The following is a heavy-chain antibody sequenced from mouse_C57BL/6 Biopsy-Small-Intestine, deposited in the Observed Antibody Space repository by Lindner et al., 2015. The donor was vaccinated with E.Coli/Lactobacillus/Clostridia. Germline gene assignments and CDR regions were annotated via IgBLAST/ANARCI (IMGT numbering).Heavy chain of an antibody. CDR2: INSNGGST. D-gene: IGHD2-3*01. J-gene: IGHJ4*01. CDR1: GFTFSTYA. CDR3: ARRPYDGYYMDY. Sequence: VQLQESGGGLVKPGGSLKLSCAASGFTFSTYAMSWVRQTPEKRLEWVAAINSNGGSTYYPDTVKDRFTISRDNAKNTLYLQMTSLRSEDTAMYYCARRPYDGYYMDYWGQGTSVTVSS. V-gene: IGHV5-6-3*01.